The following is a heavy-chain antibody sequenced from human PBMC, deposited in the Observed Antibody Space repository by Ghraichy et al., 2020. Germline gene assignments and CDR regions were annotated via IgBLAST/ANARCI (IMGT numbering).Heavy chain of an antibody. V-gene: IGHV4-4*02. CDR3: VKGLGVLSL. D-gene: IGHD3/OR15-3a*01. CDR2: IDHNGDT. Sequence: LSLTCVVSGVSRDRFYWWNWVRQSPMNGLEWIGEIDHNGDTKYNPTFQSRVTISEDTSKTRISLKLVSVTAADTALYYCVKGLGVLSLWGPGTRVTVST. CDR1: GVSRDRFYW. J-gene: IGHJ4*02.